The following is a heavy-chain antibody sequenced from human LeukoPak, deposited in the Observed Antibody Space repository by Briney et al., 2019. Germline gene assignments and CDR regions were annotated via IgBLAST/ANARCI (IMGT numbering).Heavy chain of an antibody. CDR1: GFTFSSYG. J-gene: IGHJ4*02. V-gene: IGHV3-33*01. D-gene: IGHD3-22*01. CDR2: IWYDGSNK. Sequence: GGSLRLSCAASGFTFSSYGMHWVRQAPGKGLEWVAVIWYDGSNKYYADSVKGRFTISRDNSKNTLYLQMNSLRAEDTAVYYCAREDYYDSSGYSPPQYYFDNWGQGTLVTVSS. CDR3: AREDYYDSSGYSPPQYYFDN.